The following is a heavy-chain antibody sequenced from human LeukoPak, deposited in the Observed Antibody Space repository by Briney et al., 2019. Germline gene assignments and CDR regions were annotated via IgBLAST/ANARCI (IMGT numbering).Heavy chain of an antibody. CDR3: ARELAHYDFWSGYYTKGWFDP. V-gene: IGHV4-4*07. J-gene: IGHJ5*02. CDR1: GGSISSYY. Sequence: PSETLSLTCTVSGGSISSYYWSWIRQPAGKGLEWIGRIYTSGSTNYNPSLKSRVTISVDTSKNQFSLKLSSVTAADTAVYYCARELAHYDFWSGYYTKGWFDPWGQGTLVTVSS. D-gene: IGHD3-3*01. CDR2: IYTSGST.